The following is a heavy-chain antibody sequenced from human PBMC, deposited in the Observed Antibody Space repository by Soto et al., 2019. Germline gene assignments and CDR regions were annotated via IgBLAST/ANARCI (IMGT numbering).Heavy chain of an antibody. CDR2: LYSGGNT. CDR3: ALRRVAYADF. D-gene: IGHD2-2*01. CDR1: EFTVTNNE. V-gene: IGHV3-53*01. Sequence: PGGSLRLSCAASEFTVTNNEMSWVRQAQVKGLEWVSILYSGGNTYYADSVEGRFTISRDGSKNTLYLHMNSLRAEDTAVYYCALRRVAYADFWGQGTRVTVSS. J-gene: IGHJ4*02.